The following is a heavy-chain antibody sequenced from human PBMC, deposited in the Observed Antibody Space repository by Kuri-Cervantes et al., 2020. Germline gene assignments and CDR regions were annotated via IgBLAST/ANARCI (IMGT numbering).Heavy chain of an antibody. CDR3: ASSPTIFGVVTNADLYYFDY. D-gene: IGHD3-3*01. V-gene: IGHV1-3*01. J-gene: IGHJ4*02. CDR1: GYTFTSYA. Sequence: ASVKVSCKASGYTFTSYAMHWVRQAPGQRLEWMGWINAGNGNTKYSQKFQGRVTITADESTSTAYMELSSLRSEDTAVYYCASSPTIFGVVTNADLYYFDYWGQGTLVTVSS. CDR2: INAGNGNT.